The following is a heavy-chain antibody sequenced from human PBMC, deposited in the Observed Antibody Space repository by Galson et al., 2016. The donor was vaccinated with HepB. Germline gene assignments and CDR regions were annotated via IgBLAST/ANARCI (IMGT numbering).Heavy chain of an antibody. CDR2: INHSGST. CDR3: ARGPGEWFGEKGNWFDP. Sequence: SETLCPTCAVYVGSFCVYYWSRIRQPPGKGLEWIGEINHSGSTNYNPSLQSRVTISVDTSKNQFPLNLSSVTAAGTAVYYCARGPGEWFGEKGNWFDPWGQGTLVTVSS. J-gene: IGHJ5*02. D-gene: IGHD3-10*01. CDR1: VGSFCVYY. V-gene: IGHV4-34*01.